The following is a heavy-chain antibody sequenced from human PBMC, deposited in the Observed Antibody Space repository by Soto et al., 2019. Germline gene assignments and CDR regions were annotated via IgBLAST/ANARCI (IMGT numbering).Heavy chain of an antibody. Sequence: LSCAASGFTFSTYAMNWVRQAPGNGLEWVSAISGSGGSIHXADSVKGRFTISRDNSKNTLYLQMNSLRDEDTAVYHCVKGYWKGDVWGQGTTVTVSS. CDR3: VKGYWKGDV. J-gene: IGHJ6*02. V-gene: IGHV3-23*01. CDR1: GFTFSTYA. CDR2: ISGSGGSI. D-gene: IGHD1-1*01.